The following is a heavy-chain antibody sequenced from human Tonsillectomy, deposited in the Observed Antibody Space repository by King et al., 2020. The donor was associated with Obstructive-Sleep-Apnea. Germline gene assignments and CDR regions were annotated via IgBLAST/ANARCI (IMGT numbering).Heavy chain of an antibody. CDR3: ARDIVAGTGYYGMDV. D-gene: IGHD5-12*01. J-gene: IGHJ6*02. CDR2: IISSSGDT. V-gene: IGHV3-11*06. Sequence: VQLVESGGGLVKPGGSLRLSCAASGYRFSDYYMSWIRQAPGKGLEFISYIISSSGDTNYVDSVKGRFTISRDNAKNSLYLQMNSLRAEDTAVYYCARDIVAGTGYYGMDVWGRGTTVTVSS. CDR1: GYRFSDYY.